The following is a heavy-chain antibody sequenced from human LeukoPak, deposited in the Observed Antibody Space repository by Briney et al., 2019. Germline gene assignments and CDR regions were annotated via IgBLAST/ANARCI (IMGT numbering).Heavy chain of an antibody. J-gene: IGHJ4*02. CDR3: ARVTVVPAAMFDY. V-gene: IGHV1-2*02. CDR1: GYTFSGTGWY. Sequence: VDSVKVSCKASGYTFSGTGWYLYWLRQAPGQGLECMGWIYPNNGATGYAQKFQGRVAMTRDTSISTAYMELSRLRSDDTAVYYCARVTVVPAAMFDYWGQGTLVTVSS. D-gene: IGHD2-2*01. CDR2: IYPNNGAT.